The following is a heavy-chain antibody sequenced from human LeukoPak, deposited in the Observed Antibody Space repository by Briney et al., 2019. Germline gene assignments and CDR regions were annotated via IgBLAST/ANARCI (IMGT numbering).Heavy chain of an antibody. CDR2: IYPADSET. Sequence: GESLKISCKGSGYSFTNNWIGWVRQMPGKGLEWMGIIYPADSETKSSPSFQGQVTFSADKSINTAYLQWSSLKASDTAMYYCARFEVNYEDNRSFYYFDYWGQGTLVTVSS. CDR3: ARFEVNYEDNRSFYYFDY. D-gene: IGHD2/OR15-2a*01. J-gene: IGHJ4*02. CDR1: GYSFTNNW. V-gene: IGHV5-51*01.